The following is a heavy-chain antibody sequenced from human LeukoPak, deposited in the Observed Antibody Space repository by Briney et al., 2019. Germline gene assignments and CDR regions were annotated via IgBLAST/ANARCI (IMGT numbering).Heavy chain of an antibody. V-gene: IGHV4-4*02. Sequence: PSETVYLTCAVSVGYISSSNWRSWVRQPPGKGLEWIVEIYHSGSTNYNPSLKSRVTISVDKSKNQFSLKLSSVTAADTAVYYCARGVVPAAILRWFDPWGQGTLVTVSS. J-gene: IGHJ5*02. D-gene: IGHD2-2*01. CDR2: IYHSGST. CDR3: ARGVVPAAILRWFDP. CDR1: VGYISSSNW.